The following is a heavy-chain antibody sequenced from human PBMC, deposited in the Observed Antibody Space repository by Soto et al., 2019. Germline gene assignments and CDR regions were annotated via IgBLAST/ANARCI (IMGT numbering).Heavy chain of an antibody. CDR1: GFTFSSYA. CDR2: ISGSGGNT. D-gene: IGHD2-15*01. V-gene: IGHV3-23*01. J-gene: IGHJ5*02. Sequence: EVQLLESGGGLVQPGGSLRLSCAASGFTFSSYAMSWVRQAPGKGLEWVSAISGSGGNTYYADSVKGRFTISRDNSKNPLYLQMNRLGAEETALDYCAEDEDFCSGGSCSRWFDPWGQGTLVTVSS. CDR3: AEDEDFCSGGSCSRWFDP.